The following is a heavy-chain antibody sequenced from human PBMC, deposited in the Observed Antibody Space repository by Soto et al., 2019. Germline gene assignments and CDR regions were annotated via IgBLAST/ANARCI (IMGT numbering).Heavy chain of an antibody. CDR3: ARGGGGYYYGSGSYDAFDI. J-gene: IGHJ3*02. CDR2: IIPIFGTA. D-gene: IGHD3-10*01. V-gene: IGHV1-69*13. CDR1: GGTFSSYA. Sequence: ASVKVSCKASGGTFSSYAISWVRQAPGQGLEWMGGIIPIFGTANYAQKFQGRVTITADESTSTAYMELSSLRSEDTAVYYCARGGGGYYYGSGSYDAFDIWGQGTMVTVSS.